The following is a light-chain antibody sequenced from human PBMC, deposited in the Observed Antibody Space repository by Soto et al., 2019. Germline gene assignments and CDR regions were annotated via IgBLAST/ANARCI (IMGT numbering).Light chain of an antibody. J-gene: IGKJ2*01. CDR3: QQYGKSPYT. CDR2: GAS. V-gene: IGKV3-20*01. CDR1: QSVSSSY. Sequence: EIVLTQSPATLSLSPGERATLSCRASQSVSSSYLAWYQQKPDQAPSLLIYGASSRAAGIPERFSGSGSRTDFTLTISSLEPEDVAVYHCQQYGKSPYTFGQGTKVEIK.